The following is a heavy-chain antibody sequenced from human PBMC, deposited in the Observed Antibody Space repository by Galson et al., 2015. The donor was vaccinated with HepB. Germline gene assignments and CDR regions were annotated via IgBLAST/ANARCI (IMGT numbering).Heavy chain of an antibody. CDR2: ISSSGSTI. CDR1: GFTFSSYE. V-gene: IGHV3-48*03. Sequence: SLRLSCAASGFTFSSYEMNWVRQAPGKGLEWVSYISSSGSTIYYADSVKGRFTISRDNAKNSLYLQMNSLRAEDTAVYYCAREDDQYQLPGGMDVWGQGTTVTVSS. CDR3: AREDDQYQLPGGMDV. D-gene: IGHD2-2*01. J-gene: IGHJ6*02.